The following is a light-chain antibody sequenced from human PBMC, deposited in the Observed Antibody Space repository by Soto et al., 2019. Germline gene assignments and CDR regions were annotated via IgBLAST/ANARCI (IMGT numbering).Light chain of an antibody. CDR2: YES. J-gene: IGLJ2*01. Sequence: SYELTQPPSVSVAPGKTARITCGGNNIGSKSVHWYQQKPGQAPVLVIYYESDRPSGIPERFSGSNSGNTATLTISRVEAGDEADYYCQVWDSSSDHLVFGGGTQLTVL. CDR1: NIGSKS. V-gene: IGLV3-21*04. CDR3: QVWDSSSDHLV.